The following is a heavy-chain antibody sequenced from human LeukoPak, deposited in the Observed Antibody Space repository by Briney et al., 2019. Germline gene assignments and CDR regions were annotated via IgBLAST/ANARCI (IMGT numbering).Heavy chain of an antibody. D-gene: IGHD3-10*01. CDR2: IYNSGST. CDR3: ARDRYYYGSGKEGWFDP. V-gene: IGHV4-38-2*02. J-gene: IGHJ5*02. Sequence: SETLSLTCTVSGYSISSGYYWGWIRQSPGKGLEWIGSIYNSGSTYYNPSLKSRITISVDTSKNQFSLKLSSVTAADTAVYYCARDRYYYGSGKEGWFDPWGQGTLVTVSS. CDR1: GYSISSGYY.